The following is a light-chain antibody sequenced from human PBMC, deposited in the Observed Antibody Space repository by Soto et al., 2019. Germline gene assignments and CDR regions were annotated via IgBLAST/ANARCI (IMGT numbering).Light chain of an antibody. CDR1: QSVSSN. CDR3: QQYGSSGT. V-gene: IGKV3-20*01. Sequence: EIVMTQSPATLSVSPVEIATLSCRASQSVSSNLAWYQQKPGQAPRLLIYGASNRATGIPDRFSGSGSGTDFTLTISRLEPEDFAVYYCQQYGSSGTCGQGTKGDIK. CDR2: GAS. J-gene: IGKJ1*01.